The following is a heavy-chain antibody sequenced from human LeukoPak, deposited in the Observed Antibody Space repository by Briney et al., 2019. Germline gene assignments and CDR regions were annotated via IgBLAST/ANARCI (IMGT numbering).Heavy chain of an antibody. D-gene: IGHD3-3*01. J-gene: IGHJ6*03. CDR1: GGSISSGGYY. Sequence: PSETLSLTCTVSGGSISSGGYYWSWIRQHPGKGLEWIGYIYYSGSTYYNPSLKSRVTISVDTSKNQFSLKLSSVTAADTAVYYCASSPYYDFWSGHSPYYYYYMDVWGKGTTVSVSS. CDR3: ASSPYYDFWSGHSPYYYYYMDV. V-gene: IGHV4-31*03. CDR2: IYYSGST.